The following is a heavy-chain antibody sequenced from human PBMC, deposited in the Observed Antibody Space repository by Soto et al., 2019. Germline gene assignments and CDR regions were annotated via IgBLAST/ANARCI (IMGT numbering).Heavy chain of an antibody. V-gene: IGHV1-18*01. Sequence: ASVKVSCKASGYVFSSLGVRWVRQVPGRGVEWMRWISAYYGNPIPAQRPKGRVNITTDTSTSTADMALRSLRSDDAAVYYWARYTTPFLYGADAFDILGQGTLVTVS. J-gene: IGHJ3*02. D-gene: IGHD2-2*02. CDR1: GYVFSSLG. CDR2: ISAYYGNP. CDR3: ARYTTPFLYGADAFDI.